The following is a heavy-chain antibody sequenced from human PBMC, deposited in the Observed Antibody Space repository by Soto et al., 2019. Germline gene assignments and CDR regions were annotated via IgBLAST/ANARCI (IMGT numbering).Heavy chain of an antibody. CDR1: GFTFSSYS. CDR3: ARKEAYYGSGSFYYYYYYMDV. CDR2: ISSSSSYI. D-gene: IGHD3-10*01. Sequence: GGSLRLSCAASGFTFSSYSMNWVRQAPGKGLEWVSSISSSSSYIYYADSVKGRFTISRDNAKNSLYLQMNSLRAEDTAVYYCARKEAYYGSGSFYYYYYYMDVWGKGTTVTVSS. V-gene: IGHV3-21*01. J-gene: IGHJ6*03.